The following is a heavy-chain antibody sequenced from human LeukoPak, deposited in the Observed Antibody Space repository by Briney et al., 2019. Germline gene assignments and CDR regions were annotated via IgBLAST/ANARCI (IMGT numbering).Heavy chain of an antibody. Sequence: SETLSLTCTASGGSISSGSYYWSWIRQPAGKGLEWIGRIYTSGSTNYNPSLKSRVTISVDTSKNQFSLKLSSVTAADTAVYYCASTFVVVPAAMPFDYWGQGTLVTVSS. CDR3: ASTFVVVPAAMPFDY. J-gene: IGHJ4*02. V-gene: IGHV4-61*02. CDR2: IYTSGST. CDR1: GGSISSGSYY. D-gene: IGHD2-2*01.